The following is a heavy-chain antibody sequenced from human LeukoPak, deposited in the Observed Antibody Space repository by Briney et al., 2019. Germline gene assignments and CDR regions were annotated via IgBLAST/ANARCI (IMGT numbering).Heavy chain of an antibody. Sequence: TSETLSLTCAVYGGSFSGYYWSWLRQPPGQGPAWIGEINHSGSTNYNPSLKSRVTISVDTSKNQFSLKLSSVTAADTAVYYCASAHIAGYYYYYMDVWGKGTTVTVSS. J-gene: IGHJ6*03. V-gene: IGHV4-34*01. CDR3: ASAHIAGYYYYYMDV. CDR2: INHSGST. D-gene: IGHD1-14*01. CDR1: GGSFSGYY.